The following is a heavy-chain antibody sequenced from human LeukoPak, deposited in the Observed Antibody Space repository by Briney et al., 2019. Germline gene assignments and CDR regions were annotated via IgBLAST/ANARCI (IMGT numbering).Heavy chain of an antibody. V-gene: IGHV3-66*02. J-gene: IGHJ4*02. CDR1: GFTVSNNY. CDR2: IYSGDNT. CDR3: AGRRVLDASFDY. D-gene: IGHD3-16*01. Sequence: PGGSLRLSCAASGFTVSNNYMSWVRQAPGKGLEWVSVIYSGDNTYYVESVKGRFTIFRDNSKNTLFLRMNRLRAEDTAVYYCAGRRVLDASFDYWGQGTLVTVSS.